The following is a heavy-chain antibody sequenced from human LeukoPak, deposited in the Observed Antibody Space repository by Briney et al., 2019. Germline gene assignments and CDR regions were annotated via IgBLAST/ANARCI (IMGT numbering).Heavy chain of an antibody. CDR3: ARGMSGVVVPAAIHYYGMDV. J-gene: IGHJ6*02. V-gene: IGHV1-69*13. Sequence: SVKVSCKASRGTFSSYAISWVRQAPGQGLEWMGGIIPIFGTANYAQKFQGRVTITADESTSTAYMELSSLRSEDTAVYYCARGMSGVVVPAAIHYYGMDVWGQGTTVTVSS. CDR1: RGTFSSYA. D-gene: IGHD2-2*01. CDR2: IIPIFGTA.